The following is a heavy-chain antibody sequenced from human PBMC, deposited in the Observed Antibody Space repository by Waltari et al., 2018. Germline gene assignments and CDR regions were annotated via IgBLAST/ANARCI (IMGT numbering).Heavy chain of an antibody. Sequence: QVQLQQWGAGLFGPSETPSLTCAVYGASFSDYYWGWVRQPPGKGLEWIGQIRHPGSTNYNPSLKSRVTISIDTPRSQFSLRLSSVTAADTALYFCTRGGNYDFWSHRPFVDPWGQGTLVTVSS. D-gene: IGHD3-3*01. CDR3: TRGGNYDFWSHRPFVDP. J-gene: IGHJ5*02. V-gene: IGHV4-34*01. CDR1: GASFSDYY. CDR2: IRHPGST.